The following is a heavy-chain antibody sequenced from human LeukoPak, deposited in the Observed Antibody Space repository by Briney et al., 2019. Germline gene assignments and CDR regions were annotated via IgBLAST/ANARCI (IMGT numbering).Heavy chain of an antibody. V-gene: IGHV4-61*02. CDR3: ARGLTYYYGSGSNNWFDP. Sequence: PSETLSLTCTVSGGSISSGSYYWSWIRQPAGKGLEWIGRIYTSGSTNYNPSLKSRVTISVDTSKNQFSLKLSSVTAADTAVYYCARGLTYYYGSGSNNWFDPWGQGTLVTVSS. CDR1: GGSISSGSYY. CDR2: IYTSGST. D-gene: IGHD3-10*01. J-gene: IGHJ5*02.